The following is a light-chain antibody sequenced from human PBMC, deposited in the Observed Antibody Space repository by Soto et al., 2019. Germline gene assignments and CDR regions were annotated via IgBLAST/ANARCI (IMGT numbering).Light chain of an antibody. Sequence: DIQMTQSPSSLSASVGDRVTITCRASQSISSCLNWYQQVPGKAPKLLIYAASSLRSGVPSRFSGSGSGTDFTLTISSLQREDFATYYCQQSYTTPPAFGQGTKVDI. J-gene: IGKJ1*01. V-gene: IGKV1-39*01. CDR2: AAS. CDR1: QSISSC. CDR3: QQSYTTPPA.